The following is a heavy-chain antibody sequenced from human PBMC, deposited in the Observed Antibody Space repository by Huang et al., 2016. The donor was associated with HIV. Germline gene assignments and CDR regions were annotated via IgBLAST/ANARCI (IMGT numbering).Heavy chain of an antibody. CDR1: GYIFSTYD. D-gene: IGHD6-25*01. V-gene: IGHV1-3*01. Sequence: QVQLVQSGAEVKKPGASVKVSCKASGYIFSTYDTHWVRQAPGQRLEWMGRINAGNGNTKYSPRFQGRVTITRDTAANTAYVELSSLRSEDTGVYYCARGIAAGDYWGQGTLVTVSS. CDR2: INAGNGNT. J-gene: IGHJ4*02. CDR3: ARGIAAGDY.